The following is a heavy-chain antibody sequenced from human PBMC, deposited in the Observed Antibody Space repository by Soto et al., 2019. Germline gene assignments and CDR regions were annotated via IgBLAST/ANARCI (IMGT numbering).Heavy chain of an antibody. CDR1: GDTFNDYY. CDR2: INPNGGVT. V-gene: IGHV1-2*04. Sequence: QVQLVQSGAEVKRPGASVTVSCRSSGDTFNDYYIHWVRQAPGQGLEWMGWINPNGGVTKYAQKFQGWVSMTRDTSIKTVYMQLSRLRSDDTAVYYCPRESGGATATLDYYYFYMDVWGTGTTVTVSS. CDR3: PRESGGATATLDYYYFYMDV. D-gene: IGHD2-15*01. J-gene: IGHJ6*03.